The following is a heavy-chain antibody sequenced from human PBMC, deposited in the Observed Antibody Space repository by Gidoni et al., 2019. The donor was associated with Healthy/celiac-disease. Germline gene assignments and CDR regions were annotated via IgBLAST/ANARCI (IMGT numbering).Heavy chain of an antibody. J-gene: IGHJ4*02. D-gene: IGHD3-10*01. CDR1: GFALRSSG. CDR3: AKDPRLRITMVWGVIR. V-gene: IGHV3-30*18. Sequence: QVQPVEAGGGVVQPGRSSSLSCAASGFALRSSGMHWVRQAPGKGLEWVAVISYDGSNKYYADSVKGRVTISRDNSKNTLYLQMNSLRAEDTAVYYCAKDPRLRITMVWGVIRWGQGTLVTVSS. CDR2: ISYDGSNK.